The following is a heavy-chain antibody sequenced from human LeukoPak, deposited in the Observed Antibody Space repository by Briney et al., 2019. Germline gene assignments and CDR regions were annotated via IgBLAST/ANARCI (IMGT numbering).Heavy chain of an antibody. CDR2: VHHTGVT. CDR3: VRSATIAVFRYGMDV. D-gene: IGHD6-19*01. J-gene: IGHJ6*02. Sequence: PSETLSLTCSVSGGSITSFCWSWVRQPPGKGLEYVGYVHHTGVTNYNPSLRGRVTVSMDASKNQFYLKLNSVTAADTAIYYCVRSATIAVFRYGMDVWGQGTTVTVSS. V-gene: IGHV4-59*13. CDR1: GGSITSFC.